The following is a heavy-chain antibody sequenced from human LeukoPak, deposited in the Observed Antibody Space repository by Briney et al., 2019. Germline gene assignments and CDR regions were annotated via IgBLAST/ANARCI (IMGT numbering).Heavy chain of an antibody. J-gene: IGHJ4*02. D-gene: IGHD2-15*01. CDR2: IVGSADST. CDR1: GFTFSSYA. Sequence: GGSLRLSCAASGFTFSSYAMSWVLRAPGKGLEWVSVIVGSADSTYYADSVKGRFTISRDNSKNTLYLQMHSLRAEDTAVYYCAKQGIPSRCIDYWGQGTLVTVSS. CDR3: AKQGIPSRCIDY. V-gene: IGHV3-23*01.